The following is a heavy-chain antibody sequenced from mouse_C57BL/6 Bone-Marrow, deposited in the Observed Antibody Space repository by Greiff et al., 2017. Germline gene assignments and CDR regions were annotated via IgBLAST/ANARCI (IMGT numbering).Heavy chain of an antibody. Sequence: QVQLQQPGADLVRPGTSVKLSCTASGYTFTSYWMHWVQQRPGQGLEWIGVIGHSDSYNNYNQKFTGKATLTVDTSSSTAYMQLSSLTSEAAAVYCGARAPLRNFDYWGQGTTLTVSS. V-gene: IGHV1-59*01. J-gene: IGHJ2*01. CDR3: ARAPLRNFDY. D-gene: IGHD1-1*01. CDR2: IGHSDSYN. CDR1: GYTFTSYW.